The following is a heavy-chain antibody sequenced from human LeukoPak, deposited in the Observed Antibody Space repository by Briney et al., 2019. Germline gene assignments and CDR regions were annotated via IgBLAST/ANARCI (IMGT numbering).Heavy chain of an antibody. V-gene: IGHV3-23*01. CDR3: AKSLFTSATGTGRAFHI. Sequence: SXRLSCAASGFTFSKFPMGWVRQAPGRGLEWVSAISASDDVTFYADSLRGRFTISRDNSKSTLYLQMNGLRAEDTAIFYCAKSLFTSATGTGRAFHIWGQGTRVTVSS. D-gene: IGHD1-1*01. CDR2: ISASDDVT. CDR1: GFTFSKFP. J-gene: IGHJ3*02.